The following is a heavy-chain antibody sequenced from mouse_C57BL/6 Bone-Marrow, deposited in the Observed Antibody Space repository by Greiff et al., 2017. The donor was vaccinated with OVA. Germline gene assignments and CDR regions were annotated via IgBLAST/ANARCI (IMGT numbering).Heavy chain of an antibody. J-gene: IGHJ3*01. D-gene: IGHD1-1*01. CDR2: ISDGGSYT. Sequence: EVKLMESGGGLVKPGGSLKLSCAASGFTFSSYAMSWVRQTPEKRLEWVATISDGGSYTYCPDNVKGRFTISRDNAKNNLYLQMSHLKSEVTAMYYCARDPLYYGSSSWFAYWGQGTLVTVSA. V-gene: IGHV5-4*01. CDR3: ARDPLYYGSSSWFAY. CDR1: GFTFSSYA.